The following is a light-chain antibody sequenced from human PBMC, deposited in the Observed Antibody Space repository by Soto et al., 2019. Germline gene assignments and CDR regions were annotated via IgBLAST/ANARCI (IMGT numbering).Light chain of an antibody. CDR2: END. V-gene: IGLV1-51*02. CDR1: NSNLGSNH. J-gene: IGLJ2*01. CDR3: GTWDNSLSGGV. Sequence: QSVLTQLPSVSAAPGQKVTISCSGSNSNLGSNHVSWYQHLPGTTPKIVIYENDKRPSGIPDRFSGSKSGTSATLDITGLQTGDEADYYCGTWDNSLSGGVFGGGTKLTVL.